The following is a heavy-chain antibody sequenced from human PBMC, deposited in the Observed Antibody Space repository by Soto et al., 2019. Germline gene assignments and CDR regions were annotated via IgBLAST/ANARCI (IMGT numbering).Heavy chain of an antibody. CDR2: IYYSGST. CDR3: ARRTVGRGSDFDY. D-gene: IGHD5-12*01. Sequence: SETLSLTCTVSGGSVSSGSYYWSWIRQPPGKGLEWIGYIYYSGSTNYNPSLKSRVTISVDTSKNQFSLKLSSVTAADTAVYYCARRTVGRGSDFDYWGQGTLVTVSS. V-gene: IGHV4-61*01. J-gene: IGHJ4*02. CDR1: GGSVSSGSYY.